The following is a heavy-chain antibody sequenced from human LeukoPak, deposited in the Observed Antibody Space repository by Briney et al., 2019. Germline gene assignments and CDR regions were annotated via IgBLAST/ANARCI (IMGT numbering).Heavy chain of an antibody. D-gene: IGHD2-2*01. CDR1: GGTFSSYA. Sequence: AASVKVSCKASGGTFSSYAISWVRQAPGQGLEWMGGIIPLFGTPNYAQKFQGRVTITADESTSTVYMELSSLRSEDTAVYYCASLRRVVPAVSKGWYFDLWGRGTLVTVSS. V-gene: IGHV1-69*13. CDR3: ASLRRVVPAVSKGWYFDL. CDR2: IIPLFGTP. J-gene: IGHJ2*01.